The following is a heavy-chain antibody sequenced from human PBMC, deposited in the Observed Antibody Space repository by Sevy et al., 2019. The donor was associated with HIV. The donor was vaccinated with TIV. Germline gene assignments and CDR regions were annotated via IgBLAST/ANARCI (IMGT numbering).Heavy chain of an antibody. CDR1: GFTFSSYW. CDR3: ARAQHVTMIVVIGGLYFDF. V-gene: IGHV3-7*01. Sequence: GGSLRLSCAASGFTFSSYWMTWVRQAPGKGLEWVANIKQDMSEKYYADSVKGRFTISRDNARNSLYLQMESLRAEDTAVYYCARAQHVTMIVVIGGLYFDFWGQGTLVTVSS. D-gene: IGHD3-22*01. J-gene: IGHJ4*02. CDR2: IKQDMSEK.